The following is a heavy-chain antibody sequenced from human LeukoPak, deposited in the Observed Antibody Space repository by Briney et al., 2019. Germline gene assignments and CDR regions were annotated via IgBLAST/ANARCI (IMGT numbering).Heavy chain of an antibody. Sequence: PGGSLRLSCAASGFTFSSYSMNWVRQAPGKGLEWVSYISSSSSTIYYADSVKGRFTISRDNAKNSLYLQMNSLRAEDTAVYYCARVRYSTIGYMDVWGKGTTVTVSS. V-gene: IGHV3-48*04. D-gene: IGHD6-13*01. J-gene: IGHJ6*03. CDR3: ARVRYSTIGYMDV. CDR2: ISSSSSTI. CDR1: GFTFSSYS.